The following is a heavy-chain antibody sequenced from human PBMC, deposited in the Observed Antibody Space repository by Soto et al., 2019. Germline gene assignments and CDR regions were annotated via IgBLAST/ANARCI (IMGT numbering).Heavy chain of an antibody. CDR3: ARGLYDFWSALQRHWFDP. CDR1: GGSFSGYY. CDR2: INHSGST. J-gene: IGHJ5*02. Sequence: QVQLQQWGAGLLKPSETLSLTCAVYGGSFSGYYWSWIRQPPGKGLEWIGEINHSGSTNYNPSLKSRVTISVDTSKNQFSLKLSSVTAADTAVYYCARGLYDFWSALQRHWFDPWGQGTLVTVSS. D-gene: IGHD3-3*01. V-gene: IGHV4-34*01.